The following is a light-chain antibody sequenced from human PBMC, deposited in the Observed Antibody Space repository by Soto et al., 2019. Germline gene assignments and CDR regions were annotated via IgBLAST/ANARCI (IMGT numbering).Light chain of an antibody. V-gene: IGKV1D-16*01. CDR2: ATS. CDR1: QTINNW. J-gene: IGKJ4*01. Sequence: DVQMTQSPSSLSASVGDRVSITCRASQTINNWLACYQQKPGKAPKSLIYATSTLQSGVPSRFSGSGSGTDFTLTISSLQPEDFATYYCQQYNNFPPTFGGGTRVEIK. CDR3: QQYNNFPPT.